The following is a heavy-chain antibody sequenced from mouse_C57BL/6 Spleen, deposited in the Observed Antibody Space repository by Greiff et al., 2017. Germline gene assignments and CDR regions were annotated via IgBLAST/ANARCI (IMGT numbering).Heavy chain of an antibody. Sequence: VKLQESGAELARPGASVKLSCKASGYTFTSYGISWVKQRTGQGLEWIGEIYPRSGNTYYNEKFKGKATLTADKSSSTAYMELRSLTSEDSAVYFCAGVGRGGNFAYWGQGTLVTVSA. J-gene: IGHJ3*01. D-gene: IGHD4-1*01. CDR2: IYPRSGNT. CDR3: AGVGRGGNFAY. CDR1: GYTFTSYG. V-gene: IGHV1-81*01.